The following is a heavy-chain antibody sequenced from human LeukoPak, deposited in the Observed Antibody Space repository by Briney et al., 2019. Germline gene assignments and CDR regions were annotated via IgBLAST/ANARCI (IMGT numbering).Heavy chain of an antibody. Sequence: GGSLRLSCAASGFTFSAYAMTWVRQAPGKGLEWVSSIGSDNKPHYSESVKGRFANSRDNSKSMLFLQLNSLRAEDTALYYCARDLHYYVGMDVWGQGTTVTVSS. J-gene: IGHJ6*02. CDR3: ARDLHYYVGMDV. CDR2: IGSDNKP. D-gene: IGHD3-10*02. V-gene: IGHV3-23*01. CDR1: GFTFSAYA.